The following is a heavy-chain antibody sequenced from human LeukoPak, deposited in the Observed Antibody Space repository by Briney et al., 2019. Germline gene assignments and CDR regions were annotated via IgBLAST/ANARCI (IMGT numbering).Heavy chain of an antibody. D-gene: IGHD5-12*01. CDR2: IYTSGST. J-gene: IGHJ4*02. Sequence: KPSETLSLTCTVSGGSISSGSYYWSWIRQPAGKGLEWIGRIYTSGSTNYNPSLKSRVTISVDTSKSQFSLKLSSVTAADTAVYYCARGYDVFDYWGQGTLVTVSS. CDR1: GGSISSGSYY. V-gene: IGHV4-61*02. CDR3: ARGYDVFDY.